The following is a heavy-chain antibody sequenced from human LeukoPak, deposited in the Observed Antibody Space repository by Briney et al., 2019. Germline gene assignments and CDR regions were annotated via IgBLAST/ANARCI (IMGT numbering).Heavy chain of an antibody. CDR1: GFTFCSYS. J-gene: IGHJ4*02. V-gene: IGHV3-21*01. CDR3: ARDDNYYDSSGYYLFDY. Sequence: NPGGSLRLSCAASGFTFCSYSMNWVRQAPGKGLEWVSSISSSSSYIYYADSVKGRFTVSRDNAKNSLYLQMNSLRAEDTAVYYCARDDNYYDSSGYYLFDYWGQGTLVTVSS. CDR2: ISSSSSYI. D-gene: IGHD3-22*01.